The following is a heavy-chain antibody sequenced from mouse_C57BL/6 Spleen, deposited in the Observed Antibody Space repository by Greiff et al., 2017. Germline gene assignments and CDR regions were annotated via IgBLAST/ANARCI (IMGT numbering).Heavy chain of an antibody. J-gene: IGHJ2*01. CDR1: GFTFSNYW. V-gene: IGHV6-3*01. D-gene: IGHD2-1*01. CDR3: TGGGPIYYGKGRDY. Sequence: EVKVEESGGGLVQPGGSMKLSCVASGFTFSNYWMNWVRQSPEKGLEWVAQIRLKSDNYATHYAESVKGRFTISRDDSKSSVYLQMNNLRAEDTGIYYCTGGGPIYYGKGRDYWGQGTTLTVSS. CDR2: IRLKSDNYAT.